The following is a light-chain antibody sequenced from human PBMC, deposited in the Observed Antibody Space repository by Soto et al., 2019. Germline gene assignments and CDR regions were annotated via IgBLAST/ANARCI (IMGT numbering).Light chain of an antibody. Sequence: EIVMTQSPATLXLSPGERAAXSXRASQSINSELAWYQQKPGQPPRLLIYGASTRATGVPARFTGSESGSEFTLTISGLQSEDFAVYYCQQGHNWPLTFGRGTRLEI. CDR2: GAS. J-gene: IGKJ2*01. CDR3: QQGHNWPLT. V-gene: IGKV3-15*01. CDR1: QSINSE.